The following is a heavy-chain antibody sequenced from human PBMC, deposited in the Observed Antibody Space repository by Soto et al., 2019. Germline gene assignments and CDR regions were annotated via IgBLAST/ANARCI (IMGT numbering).Heavy chain of an antibody. Sequence: SETLSLTCTVSGGSISSGGYYWSWIRQHPGKGLEWIGYIYYSGSTYYNPPLKSRVTISVDTSKNQFSLKLSSVTAADTAVYYCASLNHYYDSSGYPRYYFDYWGQGTMVTVYS. J-gene: IGHJ4*02. CDR3: ASLNHYYDSSGYPRYYFDY. CDR1: GGSISSGGYY. D-gene: IGHD3-22*01. CDR2: IYYSGST. V-gene: IGHV4-31*03.